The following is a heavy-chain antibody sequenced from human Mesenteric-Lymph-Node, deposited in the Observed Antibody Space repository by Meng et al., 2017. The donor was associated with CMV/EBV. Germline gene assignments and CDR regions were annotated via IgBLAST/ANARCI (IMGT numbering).Heavy chain of an antibody. J-gene: IGHJ4*02. CDR2: ISAYNGNT. Sequence: ASVKVSCKASSYTISSYGISWVRQAPGQGLEWMGWISAYNGNTNYAQKLQGRVTMTTDTSTSTAYMELRSLRSDDTAVYYCARFCGGDCYSDYWGQGTLVTVSS. CDR1: SYTISSYG. D-gene: IGHD2-21*01. V-gene: IGHV1-18*01. CDR3: ARFCGGDCYSDY.